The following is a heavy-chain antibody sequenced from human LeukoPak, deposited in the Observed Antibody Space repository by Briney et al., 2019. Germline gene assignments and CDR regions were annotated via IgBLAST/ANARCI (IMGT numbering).Heavy chain of an antibody. CDR3: WGTKNNHVRGQTDSSSWYMDV. V-gene: IGHV4-30-2*01. CDR1: GGSISSGGYY. CDR2: IYHSGST. Sequence: SETLSLTCTVSGGSISSGGYYWSWIRQPPGKGLEWIGYIYHSGSTYYNPSLKSRVTISVDRSKNQFSLKLSSVTAADTAVYYCWGTKNNHVRGQTDSSSWYMDVWGKGTTVTVSS. D-gene: IGHD6-13*01. J-gene: IGHJ6*03.